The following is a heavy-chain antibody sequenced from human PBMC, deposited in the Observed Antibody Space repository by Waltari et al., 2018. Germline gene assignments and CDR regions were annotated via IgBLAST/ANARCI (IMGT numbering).Heavy chain of an antibody. CDR2: VYYTGTT. CDR3: ARDGYYDFWSGYFDY. V-gene: IGHV4-39*07. Sequence: QLHLQESGPGLVKPSETLSITCTVSGGSISSGGYFWGWIRQPPGKDLEWLGSVYYTGTTYYNPSLGGRVTISLDASDNQFSLKLRSVTAADTAVYYCARDGYYDFWSGYFDYWGQGTLVTVSS. D-gene: IGHD3-3*01. CDR1: GGSISSGGYF. J-gene: IGHJ4*02.